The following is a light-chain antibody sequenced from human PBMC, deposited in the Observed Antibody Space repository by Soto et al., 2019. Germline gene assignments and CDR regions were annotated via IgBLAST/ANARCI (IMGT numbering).Light chain of an antibody. J-gene: IGKJ1*01. CDR1: QSVSRSY. Sequence: EIVLPQSPGTLSLSPGERATLSCRASQSVSRSYLAWYQQKPGQAPRLLIYGASSRATGIPDRFSGSGAGTDFTLTISRLEPEDFVVYYCLQYGSSSWTFGQGTKLEIK. CDR2: GAS. V-gene: IGKV3-20*01. CDR3: LQYGSSSWT.